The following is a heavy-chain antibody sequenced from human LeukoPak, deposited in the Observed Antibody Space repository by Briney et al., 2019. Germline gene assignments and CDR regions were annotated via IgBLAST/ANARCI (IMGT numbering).Heavy chain of an antibody. V-gene: IGHV3-23*01. J-gene: IGHJ4*02. Sequence: GGSLRLSCAASGFTFSSYGMRWVRQAPGKGRGWGGAISGSGGSTYYADSVKGRFTISRDNSKNTLYLQMNPLRAEHTAVYYCAKDRGSYFPRGVDYWGQGTLVTVSS. CDR2: ISGSGGST. CDR1: GFTFSSYG. D-gene: IGHD1-26*01. CDR3: AKDRGSYFPRGVDY.